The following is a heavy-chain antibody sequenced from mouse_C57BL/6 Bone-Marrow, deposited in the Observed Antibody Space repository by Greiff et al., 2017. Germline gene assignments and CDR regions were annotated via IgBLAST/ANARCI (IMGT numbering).Heavy chain of an antibody. V-gene: IGHV1-77*01. J-gene: IGHJ1*03. D-gene: IGHD3-3*01. Sequence: QVKLKESGAELVKPGASVKISCKASGYTFTDYYINWVKQRPGKGLEWIGKIGKGSGSTYYNAKFKGKATLTADNSSSTAYMQLSSLTSEDSAVYFCARRAHWYFDVWGTGTTVTVAS. CDR3: ARRAHWYFDV. CDR2: IGKGSGST. CDR1: GYTFTDYY.